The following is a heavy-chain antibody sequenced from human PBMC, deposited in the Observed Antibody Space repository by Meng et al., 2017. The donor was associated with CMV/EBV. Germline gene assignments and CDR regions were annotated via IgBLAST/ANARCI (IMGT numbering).Heavy chain of an antibody. Sequence: TCTLSGSSNSSSGVGVGGILKPPGKPVGWLALLYWNDDKRYSPSLKSRLTITKDTSKNQLVLTMTNMDPVDTATYYCAHRGQSSGWAILYFDYWGQGTLVTVSS. D-gene: IGHD6-19*01. V-gene: IGHV2-5*01. J-gene: IGHJ4*02. CDR3: AHRGQSSGWAILYFDY. CDR2: LYWNDDK. CDR1: GSSNSSSGVG.